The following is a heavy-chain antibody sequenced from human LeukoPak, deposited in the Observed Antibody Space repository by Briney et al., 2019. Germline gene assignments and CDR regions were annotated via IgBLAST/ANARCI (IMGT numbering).Heavy chain of an antibody. V-gene: IGHV1-2*02. J-gene: IGHJ4*02. CDR2: INPNSGGT. CDR1: GYTFTGYY. CDR3: ARESGSGYSYGYGY. D-gene: IGHD5-18*01. Sequence: GASVKVSCKASGYTFTGYYMHWVRQTPGQGLEWMGWINPNSGGTNYAQKFQGRVTMTRDTSISTAYMELSRLRSDDTAVYYCARESGSGYSYGYGYWGQGTLVTVS.